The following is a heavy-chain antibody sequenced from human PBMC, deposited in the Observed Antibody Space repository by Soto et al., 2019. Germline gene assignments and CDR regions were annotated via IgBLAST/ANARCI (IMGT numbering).Heavy chain of an antibody. CDR1: GFTFSSSA. CDR2: ISAAGDVT. CDR3: AKDSGQSGSLGDY. V-gene: IGHV3-23*01. Sequence: EVQLLDSGGGLVQPGGSLRLSCAASGFTFSSSAMTWVRQAPGKGLEWVSRISAAGDVTDYVGSVQGRFTISRDNSKNTLYLQMDSLRVEDTAVHYCAKDSGQSGSLGDYWGQGTLVTVSS. D-gene: IGHD6-13*01. J-gene: IGHJ4*02.